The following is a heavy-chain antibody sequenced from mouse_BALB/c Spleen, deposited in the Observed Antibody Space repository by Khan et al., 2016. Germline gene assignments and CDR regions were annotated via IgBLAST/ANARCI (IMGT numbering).Heavy chain of an antibody. V-gene: IGHV7-3*02. D-gene: IGHD3-1*01. Sequence: EVELVESGGGLVQPGGSLRLSCATAGFTFTDYYMNWVRQPPGKALEWMGFIRNKANGFTTEYNGSVRGRLTISRDSFQSHLYLQNNHLRVDDSGTSYCARDKGGLLIDYWGQGTTHTVSS. J-gene: IGHJ2*01. CDR2: IRNKANGFTT. CDR1: GFTFTDYY. CDR3: ARDKGGLLIDY.